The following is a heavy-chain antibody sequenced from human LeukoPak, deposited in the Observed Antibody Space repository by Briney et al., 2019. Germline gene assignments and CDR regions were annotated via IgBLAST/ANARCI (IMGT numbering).Heavy chain of an antibody. V-gene: IGHV1-46*01. CDR2: ISPSGGST. Sequence: ASVKVSCKAFGYTFTSNYMHWVRQAPGQGPEWMGVISPSGGSTTYAQKFQGRVTLTRDMSTSTDYLELSSLRAEDTAVYYCARDLQLNWFDPWGQGTLVTVSS. J-gene: IGHJ5*02. CDR1: GYTFTSNY. D-gene: IGHD2-2*01. CDR3: ARDLQLNWFDP.